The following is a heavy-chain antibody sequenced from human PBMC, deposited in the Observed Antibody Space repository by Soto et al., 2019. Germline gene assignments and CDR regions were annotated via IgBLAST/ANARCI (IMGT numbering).Heavy chain of an antibody. CDR1: GFTFSSYG. J-gene: IGHJ5*02. Sequence: GGSLRLSCAASGFTFSSYGMHWVRQAPGKGLEWVAVIWYDGSNKYYADSVKGRFTISRDNSKNTPYLQMNSLRAEDTAVYYCAREAIARGYSYGLPFDPWGQGTLVTVSS. D-gene: IGHD5-18*01. CDR3: AREAIARGYSYGLPFDP. CDR2: IWYDGSNK. V-gene: IGHV3-33*01.